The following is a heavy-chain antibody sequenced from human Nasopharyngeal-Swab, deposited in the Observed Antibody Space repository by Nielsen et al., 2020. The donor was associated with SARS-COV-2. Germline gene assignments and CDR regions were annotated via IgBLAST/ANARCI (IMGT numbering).Heavy chain of an antibody. V-gene: IGHV3-20*04. CDR1: GFTFDDYG. D-gene: IGHD3-22*01. J-gene: IGHJ4*02. CDR2: INWNGEST. CDR3: ARYDDYYDSSGYAY. Sequence: GESLKISCSASGFTFDDYGLGWVRQVPGKGLEWVSSINWNGESTVYGDSVKGRFTISRDNARNSVYLQMNSLRAEDTAVYYCARYDDYYDSSGYAYWGQGTLVTVSS.